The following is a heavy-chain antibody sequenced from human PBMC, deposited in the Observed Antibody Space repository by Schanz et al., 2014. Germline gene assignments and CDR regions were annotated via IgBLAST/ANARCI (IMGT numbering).Heavy chain of an antibody. D-gene: IGHD3-10*01. CDR2: ISYDGSKK. J-gene: IGHJ4*02. V-gene: IGHV3-30*03. CDR3: ARVWYGEVSYFDY. Sequence: QVQLVESGGGVDQPGRSLRLSCAASGFMFSSYGMHWVRQAPGKGLEWVGVISYDGSKKSYAYSVKGRFTISRDNSKNTLYLQMNSLRPEDTAGYYCARVWYGEVSYFDYWGQGTLVTVSS. CDR1: GFMFSSYG.